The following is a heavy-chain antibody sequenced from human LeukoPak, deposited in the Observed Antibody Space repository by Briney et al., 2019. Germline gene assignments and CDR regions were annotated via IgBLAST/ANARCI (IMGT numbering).Heavy chain of an antibody. J-gene: IGHJ4*02. CDR1: GFAFCSFA. CDR2: ISSSGHLA. D-gene: IGHD3-22*01. V-gene: IGHV3-23*01. Sequence: PGESLRLSCVASGFAFCSFAISWVRQAPGRGLEWVSGISSSGHLAFYADSVQGRFSVSRDNSRNTLYLQMDSLRAEDTALYYCAKEVVMTTAPFGYSFDSWGQGTLVTVSS. CDR3: AKEVVMTTAPFGYSFDS.